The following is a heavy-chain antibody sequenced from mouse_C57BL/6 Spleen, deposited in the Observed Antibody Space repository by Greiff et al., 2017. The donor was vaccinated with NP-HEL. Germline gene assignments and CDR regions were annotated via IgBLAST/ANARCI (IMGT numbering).Heavy chain of an antibody. CDR1: GFTFSSYA. V-gene: IGHV5-4*01. D-gene: IGHD2-5*01. Sequence: EVKLMESGGGLVKPGGSLKLSCAASGFTFSSYAMSWVRQTPEKRLEWVATISDGGSYTYYPDNVKGRFTISRDNAKNNLYMQMRHLKSEDTAMYYCAREGPTIVTTRDAMDYWGQGTSVTVSS. J-gene: IGHJ4*01. CDR3: AREGPTIVTTRDAMDY. CDR2: ISDGGSYT.